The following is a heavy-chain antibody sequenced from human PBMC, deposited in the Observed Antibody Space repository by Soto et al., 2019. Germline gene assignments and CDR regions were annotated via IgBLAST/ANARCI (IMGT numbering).Heavy chain of an antibody. J-gene: IGHJ4*02. V-gene: IGHV4-34*01. CDR1: GGSFSGYY. CDR3: ARGLLRRWAATTDY. CDR2: INHSGST. Sequence: WETLSLTCAVYGGSFSGYYWSWIRQPPGKGLEWIGEINHSGSTNYNPSLKSRVTISVDTSKNQFSLKLSSVTAADTAVYYCARGLLRRWAATTDYWCQGTLVPVSS. D-gene: IGHD1-1*01.